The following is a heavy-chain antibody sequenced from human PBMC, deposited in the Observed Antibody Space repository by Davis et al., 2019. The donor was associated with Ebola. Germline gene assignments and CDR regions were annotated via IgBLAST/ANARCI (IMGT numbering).Heavy chain of an antibody. Sequence: SETLSLTCTVSGGSVSSGSYSWSWIRQPPGKGLEWIGYIYYSGGTHYNPSLRSRVTMSVDTSQRHFSLKLTSVTAADTAIYYCATERRGYSYGYGLFDDWGQGTLVSVSS. D-gene: IGHD5-18*01. J-gene: IGHJ4*02. CDR1: GGSVSSGSYS. CDR3: ATERRGYSYGYGLFDD. V-gene: IGHV4-61*03. CDR2: IYYSGGT.